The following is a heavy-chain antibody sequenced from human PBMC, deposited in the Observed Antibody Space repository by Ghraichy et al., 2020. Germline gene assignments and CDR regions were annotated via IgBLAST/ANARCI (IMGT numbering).Heavy chain of an antibody. V-gene: IGHV3-48*02. D-gene: IGHD1-14*01. Sequence: GESLNISCVGSGFTFSGYSMNWVRQSPGKGLEWVSHISSSGRNIFYADSVKGRFTISRDNAKNSLSLQMNSLRDEDTAIYYCATGKPIGATGVDYWGQGTLVTVSS. CDR3: ATGKPIGATGVDY. CDR2: ISSSGRNI. CDR1: GFTFSGYS. J-gene: IGHJ4*02.